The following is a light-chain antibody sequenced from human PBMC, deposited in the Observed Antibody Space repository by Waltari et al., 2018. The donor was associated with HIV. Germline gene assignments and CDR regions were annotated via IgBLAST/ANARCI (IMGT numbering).Light chain of an antibody. Sequence: ALTQPASVSGSPGQSITISCTGNSSDVGSYNLVSWYHQHQGKAPKLMIYEVSTRPSGVSNRFSGSKSGNTASLTISGLQAEDEAYYYCCSYAGSSTLVFGGGTKLTVL. CDR3: CSYAGSSTLV. V-gene: IGLV2-23*02. CDR1: SSDVGSYNL. J-gene: IGLJ2*01. CDR2: EVS.